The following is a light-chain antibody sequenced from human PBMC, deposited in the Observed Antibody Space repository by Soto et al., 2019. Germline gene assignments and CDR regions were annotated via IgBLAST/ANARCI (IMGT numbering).Light chain of an antibody. J-gene: IGKJ1*01. Sequence: DIQMTQSPSTLSASVGDRVTITCRASQSISTWLAWYQQKPGKAPKLVIYDASSLERGVPSRFSGSGSGTEFTLTISSLQPDDFATYYCQQYTSYWTFGQGTKV. V-gene: IGKV1-5*01. CDR2: DAS. CDR3: QQYTSYWT. CDR1: QSISTW.